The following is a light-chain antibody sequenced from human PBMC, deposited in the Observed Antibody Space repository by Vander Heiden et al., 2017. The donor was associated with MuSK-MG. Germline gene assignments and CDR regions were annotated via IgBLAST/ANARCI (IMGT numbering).Light chain of an antibody. Sequence: DIQMTQSPSTLSAFVGDRVTITCRASQSISSWLAWYQQKPGRAPNLLIYKASNLESGVPSRFSGSGSGTEFTLTISSLQPDDFATYYCQQYDSYPVTFGGGTKVEI. CDR2: KAS. CDR1: QSISSW. CDR3: QQYDSYPVT. V-gene: IGKV1-5*03. J-gene: IGKJ4*01.